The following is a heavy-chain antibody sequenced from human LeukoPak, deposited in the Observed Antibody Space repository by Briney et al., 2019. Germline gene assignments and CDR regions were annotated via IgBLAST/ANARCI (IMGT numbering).Heavy chain of an antibody. J-gene: IGHJ4*02. CDR3: ARVRYNSGYIFDY. Sequence: GRSLRLSCAASGFTFDDYAMHWVRQAPGKGLEWVSYIGSGGSPIYYADSVRGRFSISRDNAKNSLYLQMSSLRAEDTAVYYCARVRYNSGYIFDYWGQGALVTVSS. D-gene: IGHD5-18*01. CDR1: GFTFDDYA. CDR2: IGSGGSPI. V-gene: IGHV3-48*03.